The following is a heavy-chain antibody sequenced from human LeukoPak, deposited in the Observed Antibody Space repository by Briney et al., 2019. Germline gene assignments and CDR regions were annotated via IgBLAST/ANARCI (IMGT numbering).Heavy chain of an antibody. V-gene: IGHV3-20*04. CDR1: GFTFDDYG. D-gene: IGHD5-18*01. Sequence: GGSLRLSCAASGFTFDDYGMSWVRQAPGKGLEWVSGIDWNGGSTGYADSVKGRFTISRDNAKNSLYLQMNSLRAEDTAVYYCARESGSYGRRFLGNIKRSSDYWGQGTLVTVSS. CDR3: ARESGSYGRRFLGNIKRSSDY. CDR2: IDWNGGST. J-gene: IGHJ4*02.